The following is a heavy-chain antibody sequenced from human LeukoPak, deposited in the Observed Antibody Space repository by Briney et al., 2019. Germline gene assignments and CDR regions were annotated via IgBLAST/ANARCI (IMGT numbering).Heavy chain of an antibody. CDR1: GFTVSSNY. J-gene: IGHJ4*02. CDR3: AREDYDILTGYSDY. CDR2: IYSGGST. Sequence: GGSLRLSCAASGFTVSSNYMSWVRQAPGKGLEWVSVIYSGGSTYYADSVKGRFTISRDNSKNTLYLQMNSLRAEDTAVYYCAREDYDILTGYSDYWGQGTLVTVSS. D-gene: IGHD3-9*01. V-gene: IGHV3-53*01.